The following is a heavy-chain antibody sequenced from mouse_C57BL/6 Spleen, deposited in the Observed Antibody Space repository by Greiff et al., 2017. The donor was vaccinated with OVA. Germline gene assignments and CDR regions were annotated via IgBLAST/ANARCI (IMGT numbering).Heavy chain of an antibody. V-gene: IGHV1-64*01. Sequence: VKLQQPGAELVKPGASVKLSCKASGYTFTSYWMHWVKQRPGQGLEWIGMIHPNSGSTNYNEKFKSKATLTVDKSSSTAYMQLSSLTSEDSAVYYCARGNYYGSSHYFDYWGQGTTLTVSS. J-gene: IGHJ2*01. CDR2: IHPNSGST. CDR1: GYTFTSYW. CDR3: ARGNYYGSSHYFDY. D-gene: IGHD1-1*01.